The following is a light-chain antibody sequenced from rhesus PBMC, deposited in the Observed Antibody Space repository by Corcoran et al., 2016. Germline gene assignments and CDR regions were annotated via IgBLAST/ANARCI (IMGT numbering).Light chain of an antibody. V-gene: IGKV2-82*02. Sequence: EIVMTQTPLSLPVTLGEPASISCRSSQSLVYSDGKTYLYWYLQKPGQSPQLMMYLVSKRASGVPDKVSGSGSGSDFTRKISRVEAGDFGVYYGMQALRSPWTIGQGTKVEVK. J-gene: IGKJ1*01. CDR2: LVS. CDR3: MQALRSPWT. CDR1: QSLVYSDGKTY.